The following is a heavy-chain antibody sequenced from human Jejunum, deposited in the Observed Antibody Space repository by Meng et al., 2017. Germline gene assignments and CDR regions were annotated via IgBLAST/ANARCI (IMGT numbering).Heavy chain of an antibody. D-gene: IGHD2-15*01. Sequence: QVQLQESGPGLVNPSGTLSITCAVYGGSISSSSWWSWVRQPPGKGLEWIGEISLSGSPSYNPSLRTRVTISIDTSRNQFSLSLSSVTAADTAVYYCARHGAAPYFDDWGQGSLVTVSS. CDR2: ISLSGSP. CDR1: GGSISSSSW. J-gene: IGHJ4*02. V-gene: IGHV4-4*02. CDR3: ARHGAAPYFDD.